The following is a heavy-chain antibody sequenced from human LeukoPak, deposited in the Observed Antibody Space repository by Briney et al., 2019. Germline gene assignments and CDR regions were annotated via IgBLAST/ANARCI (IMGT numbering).Heavy chain of an antibody. V-gene: IGHV3-53*01. J-gene: IGHJ4*02. CDR1: GFTVSRNY. D-gene: IGHD5-18*01. Sequence: GGSLRLSCAASGFTVSRNYMSWVRQAPGKGLECVSVIYSGDSTYYADSVKGRFTISRDNSKNTLYLQMNSLRAEDTAVYYCAKDHTGYSYGYGHLGYWGQGTLVTVSS. CDR3: AKDHTGYSYGYGHLGY. CDR2: IYSGDST.